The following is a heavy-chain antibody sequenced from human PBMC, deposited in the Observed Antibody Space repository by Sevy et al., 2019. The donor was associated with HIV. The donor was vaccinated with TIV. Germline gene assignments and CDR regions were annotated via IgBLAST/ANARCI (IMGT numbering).Heavy chain of an antibody. CDR2: ISYDGSNK. D-gene: IGHD3-22*01. CDR1: GFIFSNYA. V-gene: IGHV3-30*04. CDR3: ARDPTFSSDTRGYYPFDS. J-gene: IGHJ4*02. Sequence: GGSLRLSCAASGFIFSNYAIHWVRRAPGKGLEGVAVISYDGSNKHYAASLKGRFTISRDNSRNTLFLQMNSLRLDDTAVYYCARDPTFSSDTRGYYPFDSWGQGTLVTVSS.